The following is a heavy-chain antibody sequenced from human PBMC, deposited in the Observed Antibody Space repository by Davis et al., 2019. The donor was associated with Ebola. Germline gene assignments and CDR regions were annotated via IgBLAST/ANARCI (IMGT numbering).Heavy chain of an antibody. CDR2: MSPDSRYI. CDR1: GFTFSTFS. Sequence: SLMLHRAASGFTFSTFSMNWFRQAPGKGLEWVSSMSPDSRYIYYADSVKGRFTISRDNAKNSLYLQMNGLRAEDTAVYYCARDFSGWSRDYWGLGTLVTVSS. D-gene: IGHD6-19*01. CDR3: ARDFSGWSRDY. V-gene: IGHV3-21*04. J-gene: IGHJ4*02.